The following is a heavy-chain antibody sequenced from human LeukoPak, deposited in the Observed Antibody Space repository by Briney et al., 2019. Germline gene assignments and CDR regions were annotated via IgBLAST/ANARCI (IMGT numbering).Heavy chain of an antibody. V-gene: IGHV3-53*01. CDR3: ARVRAGYWIDY. Sequence: PGGSLRLSCAASGFTVSSNYMSWVRQAPGKGLESVSVIYSGGSTYYADSVKGRFTISRDNSKNTLYLQMNSLRAEDSAVYYCARVRAGYWIDYWGQGPLVTVSS. CDR2: IYSGGST. CDR1: GFTVSSNY. D-gene: IGHD6-13*01. J-gene: IGHJ4*02.